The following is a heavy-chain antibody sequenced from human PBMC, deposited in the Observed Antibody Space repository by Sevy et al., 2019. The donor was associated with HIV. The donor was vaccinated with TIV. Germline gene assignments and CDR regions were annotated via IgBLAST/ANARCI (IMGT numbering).Heavy chain of an antibody. CDR3: AAMVRGVIGP. Sequence: GGSLRRSCAASGFTVSSNYMSWVRQAPGKGLEWVSVIYSGGSTYYADSVKGRFTISRDNSKNTLYLQMNSLRAEDTAVYYCAAMVRGVIGPWGQGTLVTVSS. V-gene: IGHV3-53*01. J-gene: IGHJ5*02. CDR1: GFTVSSNY. D-gene: IGHD3-10*01. CDR2: IYSGGST.